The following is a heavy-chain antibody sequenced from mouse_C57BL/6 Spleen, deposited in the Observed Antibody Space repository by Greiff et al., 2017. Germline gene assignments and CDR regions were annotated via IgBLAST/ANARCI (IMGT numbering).Heavy chain of an antibody. CDR1: GYTFTSYW. CDR3: AGRGNGGAY. CDR2: IDPSDSYT. V-gene: IGHV1-69*01. Sequence: QVQLQQPGAELVMPGASVKLSCKASGYTFTSYWMHWVKQRPGQGLEWIGEIDPSDSYTNYNQKFKGKSTLTIDKSSSAAYMQLSSLTSEDSAVYYCAGRGNGGAYWGQGTMVTVSA. J-gene: IGHJ3*01.